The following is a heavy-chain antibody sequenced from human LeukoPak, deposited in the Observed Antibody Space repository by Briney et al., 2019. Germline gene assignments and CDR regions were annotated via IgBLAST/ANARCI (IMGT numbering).Heavy chain of an antibody. CDR2: IIPIFGTA. CDR3: ARTYDSSGYYSNFDY. Sequence: SVKVSCKASGGTFSSYAISWVRQAPGQGLEWMGGIIPIFGTANYAQKFQGRVTITADESTSTAYMELSSLRSEDTAVYYCARTYDSSGYYSNFDYWGQGTLVTVSS. J-gene: IGHJ4*02. V-gene: IGHV1-69*13. CDR1: GGTFSSYA. D-gene: IGHD3-22*01.